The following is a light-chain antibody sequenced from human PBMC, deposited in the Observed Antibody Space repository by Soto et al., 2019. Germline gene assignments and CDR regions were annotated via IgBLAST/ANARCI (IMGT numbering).Light chain of an antibody. Sequence: IIVMESRATLSVERGERATLSCRASQSVSSNLAWYQQKPGQAPRLLIYGASTRATGIPARFSGSGSGTEFTLTISSLQSEYFAVYYCQQYNNWPRTFGQGAKV. J-gene: IGKJ1*01. CDR3: QQYNNWPRT. V-gene: IGKV3-15*01. CDR2: GAS. CDR1: QSVSSN.